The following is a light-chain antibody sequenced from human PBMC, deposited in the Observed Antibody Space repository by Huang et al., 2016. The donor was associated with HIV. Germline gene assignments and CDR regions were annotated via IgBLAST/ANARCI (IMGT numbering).Light chain of an antibody. CDR1: QSVSTN. CDR3: QQYNNWPPLT. J-gene: IGKJ4*01. CDR2: GTS. V-gene: IGKV3-15*01. Sequence: EIVMTQSPATLSVSPGERATLSCRASQSVSTNLAWYQQKAGQAPRLLMYGTSTRATGVPARFSGSGSGTEFTLTISSLQSEDFAVYYCQQYNNWPPLTFGRGTRVEIK.